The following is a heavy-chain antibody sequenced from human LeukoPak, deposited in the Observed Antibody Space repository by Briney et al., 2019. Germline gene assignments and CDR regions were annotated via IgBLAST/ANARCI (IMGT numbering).Heavy chain of an antibody. Sequence: GESLRLSCAASGFSFIKYSMNWVRQAPGRGLEWVSSISSASDYVYYGGSLRGRFTASRDNAKNSLYLQMNSLRAEDTAVYYCARGHSGSLQRPDGFDIWGQGTMVTVSS. CDR3: ARGHSGSLQRPDGFDI. D-gene: IGHD1-26*01. J-gene: IGHJ3*02. V-gene: IGHV3-21*01. CDR1: GFSFIKYS. CDR2: ISSASDYV.